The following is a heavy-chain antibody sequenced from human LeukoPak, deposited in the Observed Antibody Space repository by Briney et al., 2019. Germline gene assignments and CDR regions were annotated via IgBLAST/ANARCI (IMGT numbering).Heavy chain of an antibody. D-gene: IGHD3-16*02. CDR3: ARTQEPIYDYVWGSYRYPFDY. Sequence: SVTVSCKASGGTFSSYAISWVRQAPGQGLEWMGGIIPIFGTANYAQKFQGRVTITADESTSTAYMELSSLRSEDTAVYYCARTQEPIYDYVWGSYRYPFDYWGQGTLVTVSS. CDR1: GGTFSSYA. V-gene: IGHV1-69*13. CDR2: IIPIFGTA. J-gene: IGHJ4*02.